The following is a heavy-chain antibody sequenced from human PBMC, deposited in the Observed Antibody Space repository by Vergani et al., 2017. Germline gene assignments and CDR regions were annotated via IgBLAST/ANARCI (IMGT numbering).Heavy chain of an antibody. V-gene: IGHV1-8*01. D-gene: IGHD3-3*01. CDR3: ARDPDQWVRNDFWSGYLDY. CDR1: GYTFTSYD. Sequence: QVQLVQSGAEVKKPGASVKVSCKASGYTFTSYDINWVRQATGQGLEWMGWMNPNSGNTGYAQKFQGRVTMTRNTSISTAYMELSSLRSEDTAVYYCARDPDQWVRNDFWSGYLDYWGQGTLVTVSS. J-gene: IGHJ4*02. CDR2: MNPNSGNT.